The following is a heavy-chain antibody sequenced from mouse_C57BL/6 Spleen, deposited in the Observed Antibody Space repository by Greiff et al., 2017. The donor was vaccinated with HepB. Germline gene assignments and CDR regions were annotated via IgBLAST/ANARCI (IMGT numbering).Heavy chain of an antibody. CDR2: IDPSDSYT. CDR3: ASIYYGNPYAMDY. Sequence: VQLQQPGAELVKPGASVKLSCKASGYTFTSYWMQWVKQRPGQGFEWIGEIDPSDSYTNYNQKFKGKATLTVDTSSSTAYMQLSSLTSEDSAVYYCASIYYGNPYAMDYWGQGTSVTVSS. V-gene: IGHV1-50*01. D-gene: IGHD2-1*01. J-gene: IGHJ4*01. CDR1: GYTFTSYW.